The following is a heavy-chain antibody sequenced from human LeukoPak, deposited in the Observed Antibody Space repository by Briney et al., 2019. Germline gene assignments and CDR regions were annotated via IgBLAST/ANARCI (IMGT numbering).Heavy chain of an antibody. J-gene: IGHJ4*02. Sequence: SETLSLTCTVSGGSISSYYWGWVRQPPGKALEWIGYVSDSGTTNNNPSLKSRVTISLDTSRDHFSLKLSSVTAADTAVYYCARHGGSYSFDYWGQGTLVTVSS. CDR2: VSDSGTT. V-gene: IGHV4-59*08. CDR1: GGSISSYY. D-gene: IGHD1-26*01. CDR3: ARHGGSYSFDY.